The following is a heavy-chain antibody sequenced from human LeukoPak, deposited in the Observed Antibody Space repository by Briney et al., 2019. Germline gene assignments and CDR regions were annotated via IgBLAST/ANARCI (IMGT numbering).Heavy chain of an antibody. V-gene: IGHV1-18*01. CDR3: ARDDYDSSGSYFDY. J-gene: IGHJ4*02. D-gene: IGHD3-22*01. CDR2: ISAYNGNT. Sequence: GASVKVSCKASGYTFTSYGISWVRQAPGQGLEWMGWISAYNGNTNYAQKLQGRVTMATDTSTSTAYMELRSLRSDDTAVYYCARDDYDSSGSYFDYWGQGTLVTVSS. CDR1: GYTFTSYG.